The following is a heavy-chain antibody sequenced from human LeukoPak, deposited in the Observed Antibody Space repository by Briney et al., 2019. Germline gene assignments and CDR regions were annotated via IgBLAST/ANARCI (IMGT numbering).Heavy chain of an antibody. D-gene: IGHD1-1*01. Sequence: GGSLRLSCAASGFTFSSYAMHWVRQAPGKGLEWVAVISYDGSNKYYADSVKGRFTISRDNSKNTLYLQMNSLRAEDTAVYYCARDNELSMWSQGTLVTVPS. CDR2: ISYDGSNK. CDR1: GFTFSSYA. CDR3: ARDNELSM. V-gene: IGHV3-30*04. J-gene: IGHJ4*02.